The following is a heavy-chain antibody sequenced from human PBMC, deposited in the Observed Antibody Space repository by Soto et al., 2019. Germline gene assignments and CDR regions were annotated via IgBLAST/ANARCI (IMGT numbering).Heavy chain of an antibody. D-gene: IGHD1-26*01. CDR3: ARDKGSIVGATMFDY. Sequence: SETLSLTCTVSGGSISYYYWSWIRQPAGKGLEWIGRIYTSGTTSYNPSLKSRVTMSVDKSKNQFSLQLNSVTPEDTAVYYCARDKGSIVGATMFDYWGQGTLVTVSS. CDR1: GGSISYYY. CDR2: IYTSGTT. J-gene: IGHJ4*02. V-gene: IGHV4-4*07.